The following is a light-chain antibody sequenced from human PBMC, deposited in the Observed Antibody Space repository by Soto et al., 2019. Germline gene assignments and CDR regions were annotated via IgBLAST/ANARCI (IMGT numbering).Light chain of an antibody. CDR3: RPYATARRV. V-gene: IGKV3-15*01. CDR1: QSVTSN. Sequence: EESRTLSCRASQSVTSNLAWYQQKPGQAPRLLMYGVSTRATGIPARFGGSESATEFIRIICRLQSGDDPLNYCRPYATARRVFGEGTKVDI. J-gene: IGKJ1*01. CDR2: GVS.